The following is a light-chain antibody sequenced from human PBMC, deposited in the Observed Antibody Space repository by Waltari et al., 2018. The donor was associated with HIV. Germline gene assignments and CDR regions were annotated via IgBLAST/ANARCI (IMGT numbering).Light chain of an antibody. CDR1: NSNIGGNT. CDR2: SNN. V-gene: IGLV1-44*01. J-gene: IGLJ2*01. CDR3: AAWDDSLNAVL. Sequence: QSVLTQPPSASGTPGQRVTISCSGSNSNIGGNTANWSQQFLRTAPNLLIYSNNQRPSGVAERLSGSKSVTAASRAISGLQSEDEADYYCAAWDDSLNAVLFGGGTRLTVL.